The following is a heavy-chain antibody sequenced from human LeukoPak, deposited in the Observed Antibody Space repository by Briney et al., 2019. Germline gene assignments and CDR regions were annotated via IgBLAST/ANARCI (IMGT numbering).Heavy chain of an antibody. J-gene: IGHJ5*02. V-gene: IGHV4-59*01. D-gene: IGHD3-10*01. CDR1: GGSFSGYY. CDR3: AREGDIGVRGVNYWIANWFDP. Sequence: PSETLSLTCAVYGGSFSGYYWSWIRQPPGKGLEWIGYIYYSGSTNYNPSLKSRVTISVDTSKNQFSLKLSSVTAADTAVYYCAREGDIGVRGVNYWIANWFDPWGQGTLVTVSS. CDR2: IYYSGST.